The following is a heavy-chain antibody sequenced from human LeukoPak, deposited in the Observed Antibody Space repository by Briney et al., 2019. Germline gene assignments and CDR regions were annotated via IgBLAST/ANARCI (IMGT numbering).Heavy chain of an antibody. CDR2: IDWDDDK. D-gene: IGHD6-19*01. CDR3: ARFASGLYYFDY. J-gene: IGHJ4*02. CDR1: GFSLSTSGMR. V-gene: IGHV2-70*04. Sequence: SGPTLVNPTQTLTLTCTFAGFSLSTSGMRVSWIRQPPGKALEWLARIDWDDDKFYSTSLKTRLTISKDTSINQVVLTMTNMDPVDTATYYCARFASGLYYFDYWGQGTLVTVSS.